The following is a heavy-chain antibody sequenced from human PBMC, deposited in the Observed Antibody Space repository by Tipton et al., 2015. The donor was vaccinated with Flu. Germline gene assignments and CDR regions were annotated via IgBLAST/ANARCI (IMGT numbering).Heavy chain of an antibody. D-gene: IGHD5/OR15-5a*01. CDR3: ARGVYGGTWAYLDL. V-gene: IGHV4-31*03. CDR1: GGSFSSSYYH. CDR2: IYYSGST. Sequence: TLSLTCTVSGGSFSSSYYHWTWVRHHPGKGLEWIGHIYYSGSTYSNPSLKSRLAISVDTSKNQIFLKMTSVTAADTAVYYCARGVYGGTWAYLDLWGQGTLVTVSS. J-gene: IGHJ5*02.